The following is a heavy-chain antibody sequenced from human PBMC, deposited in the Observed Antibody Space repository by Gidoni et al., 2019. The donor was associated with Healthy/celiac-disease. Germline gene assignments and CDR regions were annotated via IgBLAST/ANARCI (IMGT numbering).Heavy chain of an antibody. D-gene: IGHD5-18*01. CDR2: IYYSGST. J-gene: IGHJ4*02. CDR3: AGDQGGLWLHHFDY. CDR1: GGSISSSSYY. V-gene: IGHV4-39*01. Sequence: QLQLQESGPGLVKPSATLSLTCTVSGGSISSSSYYWGWIRQPPGKGLEWIGSIYYSGSTYYNPSLKSRVTISVDTSKNQFSLKLSSVTAADTAVYYCAGDQGGLWLHHFDYWGQGTLVTVSS.